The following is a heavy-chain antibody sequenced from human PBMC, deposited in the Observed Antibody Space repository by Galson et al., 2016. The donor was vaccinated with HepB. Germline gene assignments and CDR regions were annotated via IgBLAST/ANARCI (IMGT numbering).Heavy chain of an antibody. Sequence: SLRLSCAGSGFSFGDYAMSWVRQAPGKGLEWVGFIRSTVYGETTDYAASVRDRFTISRDDSKNSLYLQMNSLKTEDTAVYYCVVWDTGAASWGQGTLVTVSS. J-gene: IGHJ4*02. V-gene: IGHV3-49*04. CDR3: VVWDTGAAS. CDR2: IRSTVYGETT. CDR1: GFSFGDYA. D-gene: IGHD2-8*02.